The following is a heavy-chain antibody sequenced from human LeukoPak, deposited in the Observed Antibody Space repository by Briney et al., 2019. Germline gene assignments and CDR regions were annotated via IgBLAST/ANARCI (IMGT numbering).Heavy chain of an antibody. D-gene: IGHD5-18*01. J-gene: IGHJ3*02. CDR1: GLRFSNYG. Sequence: GGSLRLSCAASGLRFSNYGMHWVRQAPGKGLEWVAFIRFDGSSKYFADSVKGRFIISRDNFQSTLILQMNNLKVEDTAVYYCAKVRVDTAMVDAFDIWGQGTRVVVPS. CDR2: IRFDGSSK. V-gene: IGHV3-30*02. CDR3: AKVRVDTAMVDAFDI.